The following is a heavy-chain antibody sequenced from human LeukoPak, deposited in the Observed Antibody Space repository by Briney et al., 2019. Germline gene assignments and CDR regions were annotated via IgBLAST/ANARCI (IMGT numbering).Heavy chain of an antibody. J-gene: IGHJ5*02. D-gene: IGHD1-14*01. CDR3: AAERYEGHCCWFDP. CDR2: IVVSSGYR. Sequence: ASVKVSCKTSGFTFGTSTMQWVRQAPGQGLAWIGWIVVSSGYREYAQKLQERVTITTDMSTSTSYLELRSLEFEDTAVYYCAAERYEGHCCWFDPWGQGTLVTVSS. V-gene: IGHV1-58*02. CDR1: GFTFGTST.